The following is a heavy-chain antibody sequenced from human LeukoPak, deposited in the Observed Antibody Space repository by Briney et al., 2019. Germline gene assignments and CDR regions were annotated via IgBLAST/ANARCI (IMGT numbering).Heavy chain of an antibody. D-gene: IGHD6-19*01. Sequence: GGSLRLSCAASGFTFNDYAMSWVRQSPATGLEWVSAVSDIGNSTFYADALMGRFTISRDNSKDTLFLQMNDLRIDDTAVYYCAKGDSSGNWFDAWGQGTLVSVSS. CDR3: AKGDSSGNWFDA. CDR2: VSDIGNST. CDR1: GFTFNDYA. J-gene: IGHJ5*02. V-gene: IGHV3-23*01.